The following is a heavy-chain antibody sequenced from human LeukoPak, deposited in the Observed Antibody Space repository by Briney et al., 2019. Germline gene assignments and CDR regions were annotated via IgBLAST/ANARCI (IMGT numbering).Heavy chain of an antibody. D-gene: IGHD4-11*01. J-gene: IGHJ4*02. CDR2: INPNSGGT. CDR1: GYTFSGYY. CDR3: ERDLTTPVDY. Sequence: GASVKVSCKASGYTFSGYYMHWVRQAPGQGLEWMGWINPNSGGTNYAQKFQGRVTMTRDASISTAYMELSRLRSDDTAVYYCERDLTTPVDYWGQGTLVTVSS. V-gene: IGHV1-2*02.